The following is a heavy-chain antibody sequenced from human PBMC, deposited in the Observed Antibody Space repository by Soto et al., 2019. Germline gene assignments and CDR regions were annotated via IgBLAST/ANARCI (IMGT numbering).Heavy chain of an antibody. D-gene: IGHD5-12*01. J-gene: IGHJ4*02. CDR3: AREGRKDGSSNPIDY. V-gene: IGHV3-30-3*01. CDR2: ISYDGSNK. Sequence: QVQLVESGGGVVQPGRSLRLSCAASGFTFSSYVMYWVRQAPGKGLEWVAVISYDGSNKYYADSVKGRFTISRDNSKNTLYLQMNSLRAEDTAVYYCAREGRKDGSSNPIDYWGQGTLVTVSS. CDR1: GFTFSSYV.